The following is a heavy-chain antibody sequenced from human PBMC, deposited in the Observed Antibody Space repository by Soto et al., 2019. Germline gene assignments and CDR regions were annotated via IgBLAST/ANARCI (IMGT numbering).Heavy chain of an antibody. Sequence: QVQLQESGPGLVKPSQTLSLTCTVSGGSISSGGNSWGGIRHPPGKGRKGFGYSYNSGSTYYNPSLKSRVTISVDTSKNQFSLKLSSVTAADTAVYYCARVRVVVAATYWFDPWGQGTLVTVSS. D-gene: IGHD2-15*01. CDR3: ARVRVVVAATYWFDP. J-gene: IGHJ5*02. CDR2: SYNSGST. CDR1: GGSISSGGNS. V-gene: IGHV4-31*03.